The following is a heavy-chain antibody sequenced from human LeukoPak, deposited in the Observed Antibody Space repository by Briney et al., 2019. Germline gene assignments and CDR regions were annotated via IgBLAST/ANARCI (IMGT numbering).Heavy chain of an antibody. CDR2: IIPIFGTA. J-gene: IGHJ6*03. Sequence: SVKVSCKASGATFSSYAISWMRQAPGQGLELMGGIIPIFGTANYAQKFQGRVTITTDESTSTAYMELRILRSEDTAVYYCARGPAVAGRTRYSYMDVWGKGTTVTVSS. D-gene: IGHD6-19*01. CDR3: ARGPAVAGRTRYSYMDV. CDR1: GATFSSYA. V-gene: IGHV1-69*05.